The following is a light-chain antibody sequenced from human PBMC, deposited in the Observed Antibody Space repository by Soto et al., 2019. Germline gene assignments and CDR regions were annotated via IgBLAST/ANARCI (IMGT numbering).Light chain of an antibody. CDR3: QTYDSSLSMFV. Sequence: QSVLTHTPSVSGAPGQRITVSCTGSSSNIGAGYDVHWYQQLPGTAPKLLIFGDSSRPSGVPDRFSDSKSGTSASLAITGLRPEDEADYYCQTYDSSLSMFVFGTGTKLTVL. V-gene: IGLV1-40*01. CDR2: GDS. CDR1: SSNIGAGYD. J-gene: IGLJ1*01.